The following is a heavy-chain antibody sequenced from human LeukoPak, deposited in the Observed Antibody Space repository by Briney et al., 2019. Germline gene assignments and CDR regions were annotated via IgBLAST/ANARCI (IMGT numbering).Heavy chain of an antibody. J-gene: IGHJ4*02. Sequence: ASVKVSCKASGCTFSSYAISWVRQAPGQGLEWMGGIIPIFGTANYAQKFQGRVTITADESTSTGYMELSSLRSEDTAVYYCARGPRQKWEPTAFDYWGQGTLVTVSS. CDR1: GCTFSSYA. V-gene: IGHV1-69*13. CDR2: IIPIFGTA. CDR3: ARGPRQKWEPTAFDY. D-gene: IGHD1-26*01.